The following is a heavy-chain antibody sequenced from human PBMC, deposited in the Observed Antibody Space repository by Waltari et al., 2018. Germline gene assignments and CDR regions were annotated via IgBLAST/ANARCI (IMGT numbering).Heavy chain of an antibody. J-gene: IGHJ4*02. D-gene: IGHD3-9*01. CDR2: ISSRSHYI. Sequence: EVQLVESGGGLVNPGGSLRLTCAASGLRFPVYTLAWVRQAPGKGLEWVASISSRSHYIDYGDSGKGRFTISRDNSKNSLYLQMDSLGAGDTAVYYCVRDLRESRYMNFFDIWGQGTLVTVSS. CDR1: GLRFPVYT. V-gene: IGHV3-21*02. CDR3: VRDLRESRYMNFFDI.